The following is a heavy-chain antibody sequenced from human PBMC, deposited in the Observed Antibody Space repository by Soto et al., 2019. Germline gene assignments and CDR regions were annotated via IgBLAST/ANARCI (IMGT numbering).Heavy chain of an antibody. J-gene: IGHJ4*02. D-gene: IGHD3-10*01. CDR3: ARGHGGSGMYYFDD. CDR2: MNPNSGTT. CDR1: GYTFTSYD. Sequence: QVQLVQSGAEVKKPGASVKVSCKASGYTFTSYDINWVRQATGQGLEWMGWMNPNSGTTGYAQKFQVRVTMTRNTSISTAYMELSSLGSEDTAVYYCARGHGGSGMYYFDDWGQGTLVTVAS. V-gene: IGHV1-8*01.